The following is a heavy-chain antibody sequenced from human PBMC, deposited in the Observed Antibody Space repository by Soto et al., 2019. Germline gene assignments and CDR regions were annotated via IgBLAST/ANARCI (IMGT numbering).Heavy chain of an antibody. Sequence: PGGSLRLSCVASGFPFISYAIIWCRHTPGKGLEWVSGISGSGGRTYYADSVKGRFTISRDNSNNTLSLQMHILRVEDTAVYFCAKGGYYSLFDIWGQGTVVTVSS. V-gene: IGHV3-23*01. CDR3: AKGGYYSLFDI. CDR1: GFPFISYA. J-gene: IGHJ3*02. CDR2: ISGSGGRT. D-gene: IGHD3-16*01.